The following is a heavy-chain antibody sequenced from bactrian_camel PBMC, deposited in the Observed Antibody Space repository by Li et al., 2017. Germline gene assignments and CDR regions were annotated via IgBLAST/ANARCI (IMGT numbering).Heavy chain of an antibody. Sequence: HVQLVESGGGSVQSGGSLRLSCVASICGDGMCCMAWFRQAPGKQREGVSCTSRGGTTTAYADAVKGRFTISRDNAKNTLYLQMNSLKSEDTAMYYCVQGRFMASEFRPSQGRGTQVTVS. V-gene: IGHV3S60*01. CDR1: ICGDGMCC. D-gene: IGHD1*01. J-gene: IGHJ4*01. CDR2: TSRGGTTT.